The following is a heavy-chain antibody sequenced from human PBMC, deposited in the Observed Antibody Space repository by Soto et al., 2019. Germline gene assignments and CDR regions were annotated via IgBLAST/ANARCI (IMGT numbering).Heavy chain of an antibody. V-gene: IGHV1-3*01. D-gene: IGHD6-13*01. J-gene: IGHJ4*02. CDR3: ATSKRYSSTFEY. CDR1: GYTFTSYA. CDR2: INAGNGNT. Sequence: ASVKVSCKASGYTFTSYAMHWVRQAPGQRLEWMGWINAGNGNTKYSQKFQGRVTITRDTSASTAYMELSSLRSEDTAVYYCATSKRYSSTFEYWGQGTLVTVSS.